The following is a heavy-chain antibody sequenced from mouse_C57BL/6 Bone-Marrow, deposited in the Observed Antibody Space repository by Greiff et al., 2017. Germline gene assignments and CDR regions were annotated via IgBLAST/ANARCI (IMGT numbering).Heavy chain of an antibody. CDR3: ASADYVSFFEY. J-gene: IGHJ2*01. Sequence: QVQLQQPGAELVKPGASVQLSCKASGYTFTSYWMHWVKQRPGPGLEWIGMIHPNSGSTNYNEKFKSKATLTVDKSSSTAYMQLSSLAAEDSVVYYCASADYVSFFEYWGQGTTPTVSS. V-gene: IGHV1-64*01. CDR1: GYTFTSYW. CDR2: IHPNSGST. D-gene: IGHD1-1*01.